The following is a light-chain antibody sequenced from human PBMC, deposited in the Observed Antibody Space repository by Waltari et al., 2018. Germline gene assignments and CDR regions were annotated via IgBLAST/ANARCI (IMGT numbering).Light chain of an antibody. J-gene: IGKJ3*01. V-gene: IGKV1-17*01. CDR2: AAS. Sequence: DIQMIQSPSSLSASVGDRVTITCRASQGIRIDLGWYQQKPGKAPKRLIYAASRLQSGVPSRFSGSGSGTEFTLTISSLQPEDFATYYCLQHSNYPFTFGPGTKVDIK. CDR1: QGIRID. CDR3: LQHSNYPFT.